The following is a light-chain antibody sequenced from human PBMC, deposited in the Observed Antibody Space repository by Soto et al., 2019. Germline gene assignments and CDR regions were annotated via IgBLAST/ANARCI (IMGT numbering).Light chain of an antibody. CDR2: DTH. J-gene: IGLJ3*02. Sequence: QSVLTQPPSVSAAPGQKVTIPCSGSNSNIGRNYVSWYQQLPGTSPKLLIYDTHERPSGIPARFSGSKSGTSASLGITGLQTGEEADYYCATWDSSLRTGVFGGGTKLTVL. CDR1: NSNIGRNY. V-gene: IGLV1-51*01. CDR3: ATWDSSLRTGV.